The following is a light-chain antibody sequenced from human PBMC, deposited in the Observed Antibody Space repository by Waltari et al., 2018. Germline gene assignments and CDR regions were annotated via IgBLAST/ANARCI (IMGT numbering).Light chain of an antibody. CDR1: SSAGGGYNY. CDR2: EVS. CDR3: SSYTSSSTYVV. V-gene: IGLV2-14*01. J-gene: IGLJ2*01. Sequence: QSALTQPASVSGSPGQSITISCTGTSSAGGGYNYVPWYQQHPGKAPKLMIYEVSNRPSGVSNRFSGSKSGNTASLTISGLQAEDEADYYCSSYTSSSTYVVFGGGTKLTVL.